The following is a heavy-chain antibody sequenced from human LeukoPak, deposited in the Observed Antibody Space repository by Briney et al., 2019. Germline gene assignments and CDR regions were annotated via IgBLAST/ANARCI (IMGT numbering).Heavy chain of an antibody. CDR2: IYTSGST. D-gene: IGHD3-3*01. J-gene: IGHJ4*02. CDR3: ARDSFLEWLLPFDY. Sequence: PSQTLSLTCTVSGGSISSGSYYWSWIRQPAGKGLEWIGRIYTSGSTNYNPSLKSRVTISVDTSKNQFSLKLSSVTAADTAVYYCARDSFLEWLLPFDYWGQGTLVTVSS. V-gene: IGHV4-61*02. CDR1: GGSISSGSYY.